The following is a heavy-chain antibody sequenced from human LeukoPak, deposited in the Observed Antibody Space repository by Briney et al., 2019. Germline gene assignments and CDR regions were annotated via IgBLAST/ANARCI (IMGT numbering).Heavy chain of an antibody. J-gene: IGHJ4*02. CDR1: GGSISSSRYY. V-gene: IGHV4-39*01. D-gene: IGHD6-6*01. Sequence: SETLSLTCTVSGGSISSSRYYWGWIRQPPGKGLEWIGSIYYSGSTYYNPSLKSRVTISVDTSKNQFSLKLSSVTAADTAVYYCARRGSSSARFDYWGQGTLVTVSS. CDR2: IYYSGST. CDR3: ARRGSSSARFDY.